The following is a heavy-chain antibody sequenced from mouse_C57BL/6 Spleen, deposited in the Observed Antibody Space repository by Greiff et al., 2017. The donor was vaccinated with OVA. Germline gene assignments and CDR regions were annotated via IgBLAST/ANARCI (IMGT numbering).Heavy chain of an antibody. D-gene: IGHD2-4*01. CDR1: GFSLTSYG. CDR2: IWRGGST. V-gene: IGHV2-5*01. Sequence: VMLVESGPGLVQPSQSLSITCTVSGFSLTSYGVHWVRQSPGKGLEWLGVIWRGGSTDYNAAFMSRLSITKDNSKSQVFFKMNSLQADDTAIYYCAKSGYDYDGFAYWGQGTLVTVSA. CDR3: AKSGYDYDGFAY. J-gene: IGHJ3*01.